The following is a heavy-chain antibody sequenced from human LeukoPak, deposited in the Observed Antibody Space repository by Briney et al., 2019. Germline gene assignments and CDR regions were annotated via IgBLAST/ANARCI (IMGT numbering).Heavy chain of an antibody. CDR2: IRGDGSEK. D-gene: IGHD3-22*01. CDR1: GFTFSSYA. J-gene: IGHJ4*02. CDR3: ARDRGWNCFDS. V-gene: IGHV3-7*01. Sequence: PGRSLRLSCAASGFTFSSYAMHWVRQAPGKGLEWVANIRGDGSEKYYVDSVKGRFTISRDNVKNSLYLQMNSLRAEDTAVYYCARDRGWNCFDSWGQGTLVTVSS.